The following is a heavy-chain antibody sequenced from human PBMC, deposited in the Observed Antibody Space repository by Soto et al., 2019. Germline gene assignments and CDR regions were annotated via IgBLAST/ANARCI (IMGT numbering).Heavy chain of an antibody. CDR3: VREAPPIDY. V-gene: IGHV1-69*13. CDR2: IVPIVDTS. J-gene: IGHJ4*02. CDR1: GGTFSSYA. Sequence: KGPTASVKVSCKTSGGTFSSYAISWVRQAPGQGLEWMGGIVPIVDTSTYAQKFQGRVTITADESTSTAYMELSSLRSDDTAIYYCVREAPPIDYWGQG.